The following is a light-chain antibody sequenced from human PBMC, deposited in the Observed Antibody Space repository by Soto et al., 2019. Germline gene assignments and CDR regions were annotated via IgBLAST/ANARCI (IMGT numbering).Light chain of an antibody. CDR2: GAS. Sequence: DIQMTQSPSSLSASVGARVSITCQASQDIRSSLGWFQQKPGRAPKLLIYGASYLETGVPSRFRGIGSGTDFTLTISSLQPEDTATYYCQHYHNLPPFTFAPGTRVDVK. CDR1: QDIRSS. V-gene: IGKV1-33*01. CDR3: QHYHNLPPFT. J-gene: IGKJ3*01.